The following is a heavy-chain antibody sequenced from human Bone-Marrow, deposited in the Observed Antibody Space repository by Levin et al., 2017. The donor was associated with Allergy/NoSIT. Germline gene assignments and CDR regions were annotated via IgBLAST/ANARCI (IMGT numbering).Heavy chain of an antibody. D-gene: IGHD3-3*01. CDR3: AKVRGWRFPLYSLDI. V-gene: IGHV3-30*18. Sequence: PGGSLRLSCAASGFTFSSYGMHWVRQAPGKGLEWVAVISYDGSNKYYADSVKGRFTISRDNSKNTLYLQMNSLRAEDTAVYYCAKVRGWRFPLYSLDIWGQGTMVTVSS. J-gene: IGHJ3*02. CDR2: ISYDGSNK. CDR1: GFTFSSYG.